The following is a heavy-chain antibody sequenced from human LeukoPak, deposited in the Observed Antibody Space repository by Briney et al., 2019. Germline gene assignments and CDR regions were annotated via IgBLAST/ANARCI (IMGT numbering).Heavy chain of an antibody. CDR3: ARDFGQWLVRYYFDY. J-gene: IGHJ4*02. D-gene: IGHD6-19*01. V-gene: IGHV4-38-2*02. CDR1: GYSISSGYY. Sequence: SETLSLTCTVSGYSISSGYYWGWIRQPPGKGLEWIGSIYHSGSTYYNPSLKSRVTISVDTSKNQFSLKLSSVTAADTAVYYCARDFGQWLVRYYFDYWGQGTLVTVSS. CDR2: IYHSGST.